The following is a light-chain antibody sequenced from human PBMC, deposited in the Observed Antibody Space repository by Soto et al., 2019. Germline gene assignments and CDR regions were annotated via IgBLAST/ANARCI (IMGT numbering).Light chain of an antibody. Sequence: DIQRTQSPSSLSASVGDRVTITCQASQDINNYLNWYQQKPGKAPTLLIYDAANLKTGVPSRFSGSGSGTHFTLTITSLQSEDIATYYCQHYDNLPFTFGQGTKVEI. V-gene: IGKV1-33*01. CDR1: QDINNY. J-gene: IGKJ2*01. CDR3: QHYDNLPFT. CDR2: DAA.